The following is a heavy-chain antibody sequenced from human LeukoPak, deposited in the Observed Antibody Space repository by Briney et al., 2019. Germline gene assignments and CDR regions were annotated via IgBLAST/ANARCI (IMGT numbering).Heavy chain of an antibody. V-gene: IGHV1-18*01. CDR3: ARDPRLPSRRFDP. Sequence: GASVKVSCKASGYTFTNYGLSWVRQAPGRGLEWMGWINPNSGGTNYAQKLQGRVTMTTDTSTSTAYMELRSLRSDDTAVYYCARDPRLPSRRFDPWGQGTLVTVSS. J-gene: IGHJ5*02. CDR1: GYTFTNYG. CDR2: INPNSGGT. D-gene: IGHD4-11*01.